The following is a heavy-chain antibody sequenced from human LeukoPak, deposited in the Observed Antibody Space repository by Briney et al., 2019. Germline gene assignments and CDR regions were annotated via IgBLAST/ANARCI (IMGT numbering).Heavy chain of an antibody. Sequence: PGRSLRLSCAASGFTFDDYAMHWVRQAPGKGLEWVSGISWNSGSIGYADSVKGRFTISRDNAKNSLYLQMNSLRAEDTALYYCAKDGGLEYDYYYYMDVWGKGTTVTVSS. CDR3: AKDGGLEYDYYYYMDV. CDR2: ISWNSGSI. CDR1: GFTFDDYA. D-gene: IGHD3-16*01. V-gene: IGHV3-9*01. J-gene: IGHJ6*03.